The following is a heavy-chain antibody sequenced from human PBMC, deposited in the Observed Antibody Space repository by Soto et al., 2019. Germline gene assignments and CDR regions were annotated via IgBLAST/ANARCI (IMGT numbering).Heavy chain of an antibody. Sequence: SLRLSCAASGFTFSSYAMHWVRQAPGKGLEWVAVISYDGSNKYYADSVKGRFTISRDNSKNTLYLQMNSLRAEDTAVYYCARVYSIAVAATTHAFDYWGQGTLVTVSS. D-gene: IGHD6-19*01. CDR2: ISYDGSNK. V-gene: IGHV3-30-3*01. J-gene: IGHJ4*02. CDR3: ARVYSIAVAATTHAFDY. CDR1: GFTFSSYA.